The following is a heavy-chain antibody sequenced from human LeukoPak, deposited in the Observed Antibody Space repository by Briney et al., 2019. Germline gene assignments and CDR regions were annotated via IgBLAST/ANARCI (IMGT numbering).Heavy chain of an antibody. Sequence: GASVKVSCKASGGTFSPYAINWVRQAPGQGLEWMGWINPNSGGTNYAQKFQGRVTMTRDTSISTAYMELSRLRSDDTAVYYCAREGSSWHDEWGQGTLVTVSS. CDR1: GGTFSPYA. D-gene: IGHD6-13*01. CDR3: AREGSSWHDE. J-gene: IGHJ4*02. V-gene: IGHV1-2*02. CDR2: INPNSGGT.